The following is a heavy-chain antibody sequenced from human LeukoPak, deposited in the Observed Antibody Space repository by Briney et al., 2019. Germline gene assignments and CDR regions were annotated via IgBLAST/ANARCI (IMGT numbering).Heavy chain of an antibody. CDR3: ARGGGSYGYYMDV. D-gene: IGHD1-26*01. CDR1: GESFSGYY. Sequence: SETLSLTCAVYGESFSGYYWSWIRQPPGRGLEWIGEINHSGSTNYNPSLKSRVTISVDTSKNQISLKLSSVTVADTAVYYCARGGGSYGYYMDVWGKGTTVTVSS. CDR2: INHSGST. V-gene: IGHV4-34*01. J-gene: IGHJ6*03.